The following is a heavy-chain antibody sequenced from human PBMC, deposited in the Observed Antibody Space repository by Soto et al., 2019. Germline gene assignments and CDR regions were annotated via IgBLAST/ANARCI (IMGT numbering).Heavy chain of an antibody. CDR1: GGTFGNTA. CDR2: IVPLFGTA. CDR3: ARDGDPGYSFWSGPLGGGRFDP. J-gene: IGHJ5*02. Sequence: QVQLVQSGAEVKEPGSSVNVSCKTSGGTFGNTAVTWVRQVPGQGLEWIGGIVPLFGTANYAQKFRGRVMNTADESTSTAYMDLSSLRSDDTAMYYCARDGDPGYSFWSGPLGGGRFDPWGQGTLVTVSS. V-gene: IGHV1-69*12. D-gene: IGHD3-3*01.